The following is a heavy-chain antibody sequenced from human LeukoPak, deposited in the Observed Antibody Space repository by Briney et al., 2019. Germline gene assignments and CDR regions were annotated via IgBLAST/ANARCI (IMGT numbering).Heavy chain of an antibody. J-gene: IGHJ4*02. V-gene: IGHV1-2*02. CDR3: ATELSLN. CDR1: GYTFTDYY. CDR2: ISPNSGDT. Sequence: ASVKVSCKASGYTFTDYYMHWVRQAPGQGLEWVGWISPNSGDTNYAQKFQGRVTMTRDTSISTAYMQLSSLRSDDTAVYYCATELSLNWGQGTLVTVSS.